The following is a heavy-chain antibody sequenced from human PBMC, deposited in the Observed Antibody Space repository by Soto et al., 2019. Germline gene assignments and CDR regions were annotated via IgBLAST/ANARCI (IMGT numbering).Heavy chain of an antibody. V-gene: IGHV3-66*01. CDR1: GFTVSNNY. D-gene: IGHD6-13*01. J-gene: IGHJ6*04. CDR2: IYSDGSS. Sequence: GGSLRLSCAVSGFTVSNNYMNWVRQAPGKGLEWVSLIYSDGSSYYADSVKGRFTISRDNSKNTLYLQMNSLRAEDTAVYYCACWFESSWFPNVWGKGTTVTVSS. CDR3: ACWFESSWFPNV.